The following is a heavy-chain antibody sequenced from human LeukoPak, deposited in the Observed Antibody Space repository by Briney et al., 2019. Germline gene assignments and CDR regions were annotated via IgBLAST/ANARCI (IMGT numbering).Heavy chain of an antibody. D-gene: IGHD1-26*01. V-gene: IGHV4/OR15-8*02. CDR2: ISLAGQT. Sequence: SETLSLICGVSGGSISGTNWWSWVRQPPGQGLEWIGEISLAGQTNYNPSLNGRVTMSLDKSSNQLSLHLTSVTAADTATYYCSRESGPFCPFGYWGQGTLVIVSS. CDR1: GGSISGTNW. CDR3: SRESGPFCPFGY. J-gene: IGHJ4*02.